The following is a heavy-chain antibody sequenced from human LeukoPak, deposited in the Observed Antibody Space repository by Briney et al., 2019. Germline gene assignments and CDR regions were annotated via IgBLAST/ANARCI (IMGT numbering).Heavy chain of an antibody. Sequence: SETLSLTCTVSGGSISSYYWSWIRQPAGKGLEWIGRIYTSGSTNYNPSLKSRVTMSVDTSKNQFSLKLSSVTAADTAVYYCARGAEVDTATNWFDPWGQGTLVTVSS. CDR3: ARGAEVDTATNWFDP. CDR1: GGSISSYY. CDR2: IYTSGST. J-gene: IGHJ5*02. V-gene: IGHV4-4*07. D-gene: IGHD5-18*01.